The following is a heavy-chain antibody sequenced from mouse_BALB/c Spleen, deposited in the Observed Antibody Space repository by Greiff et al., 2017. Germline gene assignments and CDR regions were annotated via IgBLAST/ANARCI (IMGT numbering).Heavy chain of an antibody. J-gene: IGHJ2*01. CDR1: GYTFTSYW. CDR2: IYPSDSYT. D-gene: IGHD4-1*01. V-gene: IGHV1-69*02. Sequence: QVQLQQSGAELVRPGASVKLSCKASGYTFTSYWINWVKQRPGQGLEWIGNIYPSDSYTNYNQKFKDKATLTVDKSSSTAYMQLSSPTSEDSAVYYCTRWEKSWGFDYWGQGTTLTVSS. CDR3: TRWEKSWGFDY.